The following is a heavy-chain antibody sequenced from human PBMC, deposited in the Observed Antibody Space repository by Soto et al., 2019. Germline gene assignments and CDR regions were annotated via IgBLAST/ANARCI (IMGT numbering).Heavy chain of an antibody. J-gene: IGHJ6*02. D-gene: IGHD6-19*01. CDR3: ALEFDSSGWNYYYGMDV. CDR2: ISYDGSNK. CDR1: GFTFSSYG. Sequence: GGSLRLSCAASGFTFSSYGMHWVRQAPGKGLEWVAVISYDGSNKYYADSVKGRFTISRDNSKNTLYLQMNSLRAEDTAVYYCALEFDSSGWNYYYGMDVWGQGTTVTVSS. V-gene: IGHV3-30*03.